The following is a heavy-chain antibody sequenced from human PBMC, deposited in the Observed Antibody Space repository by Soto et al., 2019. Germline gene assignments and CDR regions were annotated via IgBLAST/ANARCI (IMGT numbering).Heavy chain of an antibody. CDR1: GFTFSTYG. Sequence: GGSLRLSCAAAGFTFSTYGMNCVRQAPGKVLGWLSSISDSGHYIYYADSVKGRFTISRDNAKNSLFLQMTSLRGEEKAVYYFASPGIELPYSGSHWFDTWAHGTMVTVSS. CDR2: ISDSGHYI. D-gene: IGHD1-26*01. V-gene: IGHV3-21*01. J-gene: IGHJ5*01. CDR3: ASPGIELPYSGSHWFDT.